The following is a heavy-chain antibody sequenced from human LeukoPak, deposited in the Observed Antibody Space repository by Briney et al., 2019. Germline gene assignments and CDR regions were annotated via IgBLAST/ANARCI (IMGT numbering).Heavy chain of an antibody. J-gene: IGHJ4*02. D-gene: IGHD1-26*01. CDR1: GYSFSTYW. CDR3: ARDGNLWELRDDY. Sequence: GESLKISCKGSGYSFSTYWIGWVRQMPGKGLEWMGIIYPGDSDTRYSPSFRGQVTISADKSINTAYLQWTSLKASDTAMYYCARDGNLWELRDDYWGQGTLVTVSS. CDR2: IYPGDSDT. V-gene: IGHV5-51*01.